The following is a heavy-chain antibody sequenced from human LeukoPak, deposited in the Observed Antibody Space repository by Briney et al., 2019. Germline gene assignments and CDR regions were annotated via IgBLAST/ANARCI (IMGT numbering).Heavy chain of an antibody. Sequence: PGGSLRLSCAASGFTFSSYAMNWVRQAPGKGLEWVANIKEDGSEKYYVDSVEGRFTISRDSAKNSLYLQMNSLRVEDTAVYYCARDHNYGSDYWGQGTLVTVSS. CDR3: ARDHNYGSDY. D-gene: IGHD5-18*01. V-gene: IGHV3-7*03. CDR2: IKEDGSEK. CDR1: GFTFSSYA. J-gene: IGHJ4*02.